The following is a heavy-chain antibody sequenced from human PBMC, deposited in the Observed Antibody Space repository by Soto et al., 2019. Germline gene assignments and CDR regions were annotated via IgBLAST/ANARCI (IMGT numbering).Heavy chain of an antibody. CDR3: ARGDNDY. CDR1: GYTFTNYY. J-gene: IGHJ4*02. Sequence: ASVKVSCKASGYTFTNYYVQWVRQTPGQGLEWMGVIHPDGGHTTYSQKFQDRVTMTRDTFTSTIYMELSSLRSEDTAVYYCARGDNDYWGQGTLVTVSS. V-gene: IGHV1-46*01. CDR2: IHPDGGHT.